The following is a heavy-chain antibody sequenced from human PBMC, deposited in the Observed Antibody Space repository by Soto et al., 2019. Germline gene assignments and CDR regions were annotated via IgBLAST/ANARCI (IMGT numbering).Heavy chain of an antibody. CDR1: GYSFTSYW. CDR2: IYPGDSDT. J-gene: IGHJ4*02. V-gene: IGHV5-51*01. CDR3: ARGHEEYYYDSSGYYYLNFDC. Sequence: GESLKISCKGSGYSFTSYWIGWVRQMPGKGLEWMGIIYPGDSDTRYSPSFQGQVTISADKSISTAYLQWSSLKASDTAVYYCARGHEEYYYDSSGYYYLNFDCWGQGALVTVSS. D-gene: IGHD3-22*01.